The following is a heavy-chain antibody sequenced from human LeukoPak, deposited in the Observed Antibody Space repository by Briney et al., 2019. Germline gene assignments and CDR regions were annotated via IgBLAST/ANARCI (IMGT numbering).Heavy chain of an antibody. J-gene: IGHJ4*02. V-gene: IGHV1-24*01. Sequence: ASVKVSCKVSGYTLTQLAMHWVRQAPGKGLEWMGGFDPEDGDTIYAQRFQGRVTMTEDTSTDTAYMELSSLGSDDTAVYYCARDSADGYNEDWGQGTLVTVSS. CDR1: GYTLTQLA. CDR2: FDPEDGDT. D-gene: IGHD5-24*01. CDR3: ARDSADGYNED.